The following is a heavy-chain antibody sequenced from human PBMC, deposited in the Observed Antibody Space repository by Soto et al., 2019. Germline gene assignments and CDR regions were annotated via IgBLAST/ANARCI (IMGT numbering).Heavy chain of an antibody. Sequence: ASVKVSCKASGYTFTSYGISWVRQAPGQGLEWMGWIIAYNGNTNYAQKLQGRVTMTTDTSTSTAYMELRSLRSDDTAVYYCARGGVRFLDVSFHYYLGMDVGGQGTTVTVSS. V-gene: IGHV1-18*01. CDR1: GYTFTSYG. D-gene: IGHD3-3*01. J-gene: IGHJ6*02. CDR2: IIAYNGNT. CDR3: ARGGVRFLDVSFHYYLGMDV.